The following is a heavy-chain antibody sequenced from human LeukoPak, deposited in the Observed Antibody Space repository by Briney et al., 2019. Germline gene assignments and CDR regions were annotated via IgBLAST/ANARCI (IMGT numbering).Heavy chain of an antibody. CDR3: AKDPFGSGSYYFDY. CDR1: GFIFDDHG. Sequence: GRSLRLSCAASGFIFDDHGMHWVRQAPGKGLEWVSGISWSSGIIGYADSVKGRFTISRDNSKNTLYLQMNSLRAEDTAVYYCAKDPFGSGSYYFDYWGQGTLVTVSS. D-gene: IGHD3-10*01. V-gene: IGHV3-9*01. CDR2: ISWSSGII. J-gene: IGHJ4*02.